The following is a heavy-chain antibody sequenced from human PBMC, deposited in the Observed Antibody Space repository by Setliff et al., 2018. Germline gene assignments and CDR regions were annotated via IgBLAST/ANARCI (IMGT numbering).Heavy chain of an antibody. CDR1: GGSISSSSYY. Sequence: ASETLSLTCTVSGGSISSSSYYWGWIRQPPGKGLEWIGSIFYSGSTYYNPSLKSRVTISVDTSKNQFSLKLSSVTAADTAVYYCARGKSVTASNWFDPWGQGTLVTVSS. CDR3: ARGKSVTASNWFDP. J-gene: IGHJ5*02. D-gene: IGHD5-18*01. CDR2: IFYSGST. V-gene: IGHV4-39*07.